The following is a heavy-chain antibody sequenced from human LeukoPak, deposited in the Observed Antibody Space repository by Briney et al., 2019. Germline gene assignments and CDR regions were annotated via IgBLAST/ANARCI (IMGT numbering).Heavy chain of an antibody. V-gene: IGHV3-23*01. D-gene: IGHD4-17*01. CDR3: ARRYGDYERY. Sequence: GGSLRLSCAASGFTFSSYGMSWVRQAPGKGLEWVSAISGSGGSTYYADSVKGRFTISRDNSKNTLYLQMNSLRAEDTAVYYCARRYGDYERYWGQGTLVTVSS. CDR1: GFTFSSYG. J-gene: IGHJ4*02. CDR2: ISGSGGST.